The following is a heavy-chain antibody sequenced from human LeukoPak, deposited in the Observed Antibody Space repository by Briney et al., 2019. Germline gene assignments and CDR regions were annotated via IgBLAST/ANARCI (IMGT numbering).Heavy chain of an antibody. CDR3: ATLLGYCSSTSCYNRDYYFDY. CDR2: IYHSGST. CDR1: GGSISSSNW. V-gene: IGHV4-4*02. D-gene: IGHD2-2*02. J-gene: IGHJ4*02. Sequence: SGTLSLTCAVSGGSISSSNWWSWVRQPPGKGLEWVGEIYHSGSTNYNPSLKSRVTISVDKSKNQFSLKLSSVTAADTAVYYCATLLGYCSSTSCYNRDYYFDYWGQGTLVTVSS.